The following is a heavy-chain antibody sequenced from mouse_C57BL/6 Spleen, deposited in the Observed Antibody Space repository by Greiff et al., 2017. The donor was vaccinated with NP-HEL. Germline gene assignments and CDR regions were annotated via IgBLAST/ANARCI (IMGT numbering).Heavy chain of an antibody. J-gene: IGHJ1*03. V-gene: IGHV5-4*03. Sequence: DVMLVESGGGLVKPGGSLKLSCAASGFTFSSYAMSWVRQTPEKRLEWVATISDGGSYTYYPDNVKGRFTISRDNAKNNLYLQMSHLKSEDTAMYYCARGDPYYGSSDWYFDVWGTGTTVTVSS. D-gene: IGHD1-1*01. CDR2: ISDGGSYT. CDR3: ARGDPYYGSSDWYFDV. CDR1: GFTFSSYA.